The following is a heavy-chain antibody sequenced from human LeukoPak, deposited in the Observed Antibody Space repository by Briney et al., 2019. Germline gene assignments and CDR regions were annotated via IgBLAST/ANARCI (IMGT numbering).Heavy chain of an antibody. CDR2: ISGSGGST. D-gene: IGHD4-17*01. J-gene: IGHJ6*02. Sequence: AGGSLRLSCAASGFTFSSYAMSWVRQAPGKGLEWVSAISGSGGSTYHADSVKGRITISRDNSKNTLYLQMNSLRAEDTAVYYCAKSHGDYYYYYGMDVWGQGTTVTVSS. CDR1: GFTFSSYA. CDR3: AKSHGDYYYYYGMDV. V-gene: IGHV3-23*01.